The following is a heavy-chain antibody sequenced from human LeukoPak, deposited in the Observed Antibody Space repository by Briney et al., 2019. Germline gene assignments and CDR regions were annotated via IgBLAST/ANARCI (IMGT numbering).Heavy chain of an antibody. Sequence: GGSLRLSCAASGFTFSSYAMHWVRQAPGKGLEYVSAISTDGGSPYYANSVKGRFTISRDNSKNMLYLQMGSLRTEDMAVYYCARWSSTSCYDYWGQGTLVTVSS. CDR1: GFTFSSYA. CDR2: ISTDGGSP. D-gene: IGHD2-2*01. CDR3: ARWSSTSCYDY. J-gene: IGHJ4*02. V-gene: IGHV3-64*01.